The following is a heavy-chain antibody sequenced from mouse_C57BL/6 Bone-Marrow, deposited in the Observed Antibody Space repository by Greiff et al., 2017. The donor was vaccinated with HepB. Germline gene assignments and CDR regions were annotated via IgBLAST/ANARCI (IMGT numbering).Heavy chain of an antibody. Sequence: VQLQQPGAELVRPGTSVKLSCKASGYTFTSYWMHWVKQRPGQGLEWIGVIDPSDSYTNYNQKFKGKATLTVDTSSSTAYMQLSSLTSEYSAVYYCARDSSGYLDYWGQGTTLTVSS. CDR1: GYTFTSYW. CDR3: ARDSSGYLDY. V-gene: IGHV1-59*01. D-gene: IGHD3-2*02. CDR2: IDPSDSYT. J-gene: IGHJ2*01.